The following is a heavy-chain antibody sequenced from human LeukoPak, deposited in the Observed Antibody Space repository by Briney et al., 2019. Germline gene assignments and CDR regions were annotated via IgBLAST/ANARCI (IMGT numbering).Heavy chain of an antibody. CDR1: GGSISSSSYY. CDR3: ARHGYNWNDEPDNWFDP. CDR2: IYYSGST. J-gene: IGHJ5*02. D-gene: IGHD1-1*01. V-gene: IGHV4-39*01. Sequence: SETLSLTCTVSGGSISSSSYYWGWIRQPPGKGLEWIGSIYYSGSTYYNPSLKSRVTISVDTSKNQFSLKLSSVTAADTAVYYCARHGYNWNDEPDNWFDPWGQGTLVTVSS.